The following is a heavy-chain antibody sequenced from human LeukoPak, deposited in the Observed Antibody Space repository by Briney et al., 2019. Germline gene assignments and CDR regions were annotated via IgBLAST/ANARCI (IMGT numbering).Heavy chain of an antibody. V-gene: IGHV3-21*01. J-gene: IGHJ3*02. Sequence: GGSLRLSCAASGFTFSSYWMSWVRQAPGKGLEWVSSISSSSSYIYYADSVKGRFTISRDNAKNSLYLQMNSLRAEDTAVYYCARDIGIADGYAFDIWGQGTMVTVSS. CDR3: ARDIGIADGYAFDI. CDR2: ISSSSSYI. CDR1: GFTFSSYW. D-gene: IGHD6-13*01.